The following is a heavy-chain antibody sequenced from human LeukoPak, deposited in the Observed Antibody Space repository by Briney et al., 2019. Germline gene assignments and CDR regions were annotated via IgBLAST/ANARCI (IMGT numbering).Heavy chain of an antibody. J-gene: IGHJ5*02. V-gene: IGHV1-2*02. D-gene: IGHD3-3*01. CDR3: AREGTRITIFGVAQQFDWFDP. CDR1: GYTFTGFY. CDR2: INPNSGGT. Sequence: ASVKVSCKASGYTFTGFYMHWLRQAPGQGLEWMGWINPNSGGTNYAQKFQGRVTMTRDTSTSTVYMELSSLRSEDTAVYYCAREGTRITIFGVAQQFDWFDPWGQGTLVTVSS.